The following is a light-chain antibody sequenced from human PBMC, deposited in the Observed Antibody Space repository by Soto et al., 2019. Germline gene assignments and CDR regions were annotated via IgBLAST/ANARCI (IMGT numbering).Light chain of an antibody. V-gene: IGLV2-8*01. Sequence: QSVLTQPPSASGSPGQSVTISCTGSNSDVGGYNYVSWYQQYPGKAPKLIIYEVSQRPSGVPDRFSGSKSGNTASLTVSGLQAEDEAAYYCSSYAGSNNFVFGTGTKVTVL. J-gene: IGLJ1*01. CDR3: SSYAGSNNFV. CDR1: NSDVGGYNY. CDR2: EVS.